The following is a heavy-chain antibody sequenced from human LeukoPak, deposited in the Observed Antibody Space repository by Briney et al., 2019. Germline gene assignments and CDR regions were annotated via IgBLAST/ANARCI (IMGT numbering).Heavy chain of an antibody. D-gene: IGHD6-6*01. J-gene: IGHJ4*02. CDR1: GFTFSSYA. CDR2: ISYDGSNK. Sequence: GGSLRLSCAASGFTFSSYAMHWVRQAPGKGLEWVAVISYDGSNKYYADSVKGRFTISRDNSKNTLYLQMNSLRAEDTAVYYCARTPIAVRQIDYWGQGTLVTVSS. CDR3: ARTPIAVRQIDY. V-gene: IGHV3-30-3*01.